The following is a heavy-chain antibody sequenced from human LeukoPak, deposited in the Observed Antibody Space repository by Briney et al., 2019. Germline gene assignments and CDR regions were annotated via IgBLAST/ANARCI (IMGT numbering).Heavy chain of an antibody. CDR2: LDPNDSYN. V-gene: IGHV5-10-1*01. Sequence: GESLKISCKSSGYSFTSYWLSWVRQMPGKGLEWMGMLDPNDSYNIYRASFQGHVTISADKSISTAYLQWSSLKASDTAMYYCARLRVRGVIGAFDIWGQGTMVTVSS. CDR3: ARLRVRGVIGAFDI. D-gene: IGHD3-10*01. J-gene: IGHJ3*02. CDR1: GYSFTSYW.